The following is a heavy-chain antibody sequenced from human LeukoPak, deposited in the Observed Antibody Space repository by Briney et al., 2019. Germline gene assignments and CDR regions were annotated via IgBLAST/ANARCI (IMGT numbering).Heavy chain of an antibody. CDR1: GGSFSNYY. Sequence: SETLSLTCAVYGGSFSNYYWSWIRQPPGKGLEWIGEINHSGSTSYNPSLKSRVTMSVDTSKNQFSLKLSSVTAADTAVYYCARLSSRRFPPTYSFDRRNYFDYWGQGTLVTVSS. CDR3: ARLSSRRFPPTYSFDRRNYFDY. CDR2: INHSGST. J-gene: IGHJ4*02. D-gene: IGHD3-22*01. V-gene: IGHV4-34*01.